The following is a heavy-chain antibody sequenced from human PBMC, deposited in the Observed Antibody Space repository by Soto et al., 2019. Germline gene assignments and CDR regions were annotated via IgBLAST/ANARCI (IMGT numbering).Heavy chain of an antibody. CDR1: GFTFSSYG. Sequence: GGSLRLSCAASGFTFSSYGVHWVRQAPGKGLEWVAVISYDGSNKYYADSVKGRFTISRDNSKNTLYLQMNSLRAEDTAVYYCAKRRYDSSGYYPNYYYYGMDVWGQGTTVTVSS. CDR3: AKRRYDSSGYYPNYYYYGMDV. J-gene: IGHJ6*02. V-gene: IGHV3-30*18. D-gene: IGHD3-22*01. CDR2: ISYDGSNK.